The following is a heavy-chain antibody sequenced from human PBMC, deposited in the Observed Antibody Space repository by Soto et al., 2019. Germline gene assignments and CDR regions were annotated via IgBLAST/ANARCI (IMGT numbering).Heavy chain of an antibody. J-gene: IGHJ5*01. V-gene: IGHV1-8*01. CDR1: GYTFASYD. CDR3: ARSDGYTFNWLDS. Sequence: QVQLVQSGAEVKTPGASVKVSCKASGYTFASYDINWVRQAPGQGLEWMGWMNPNSGNTGYAQKFQGRLSMTTETALNIAHMGLSSLRNEATAGYYCARSDGYTFNWLDSWGQGTLVTVSA. CDR2: MNPNSGNT. D-gene: IGHD2-21*01.